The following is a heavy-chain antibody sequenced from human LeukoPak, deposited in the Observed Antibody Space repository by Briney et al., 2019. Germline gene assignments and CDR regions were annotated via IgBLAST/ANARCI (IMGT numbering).Heavy chain of an antibody. CDR3: ARHRTTSGSYYFYYYYGMDV. D-gene: IGHD1-26*01. Sequence: PSETLSLTCTVSGGSISSSSYYWGWLRQPPGKGLEWIGSIYYSGSTYYNPSLKSRVTISVDTSKNQFSLKLSSVTAADTAVYYCARHRTTSGSYYFYYYYGMDVWGQGTTVTVSS. V-gene: IGHV4-39*01. CDR1: GGSISSSSYY. CDR2: IYYSGST. J-gene: IGHJ6*02.